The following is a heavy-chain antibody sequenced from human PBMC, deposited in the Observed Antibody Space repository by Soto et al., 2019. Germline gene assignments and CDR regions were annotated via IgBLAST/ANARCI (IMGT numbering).Heavy chain of an antibody. CDR1: GFTFSSYA. V-gene: IGHV3-30-3*01. CDR3: ARGGSGWYPFDY. CDR2: ISYDGSNK. Sequence: GGSLRLSCAASGFTFSSYAMHWVRQAPGKGLEWVAVISYDGSNKYYADSVKGRFTISRDNSKNTLYLQMNSLRAEDTAVYYCARGGSGWYPFDYWGQGTLVTVSS. D-gene: IGHD6-19*01. J-gene: IGHJ4*02.